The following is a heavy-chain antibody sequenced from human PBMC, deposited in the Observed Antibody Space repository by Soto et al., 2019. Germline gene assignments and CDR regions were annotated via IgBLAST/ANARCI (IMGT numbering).Heavy chain of an antibody. CDR2: IISSGST. CDR1: GGSVSSGSYY. V-gene: IGHV4-61*01. CDR3: ARQRIAAAQYYFDY. Sequence: PSETLSLTXTVSGGSVSSGSYYWTWIRQYPGKGLEWMGYIISSGSTDYNPPLKSRVTISVDSSKNEFSLKLRSVTAADTAVYYCARQRIAAAQYYFDYWGQGMLVTVSS. D-gene: IGHD6-13*01. J-gene: IGHJ4*02.